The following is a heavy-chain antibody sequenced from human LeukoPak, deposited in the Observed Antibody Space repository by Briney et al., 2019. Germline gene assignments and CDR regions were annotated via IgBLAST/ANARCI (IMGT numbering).Heavy chain of an antibody. CDR1: GGSINNYY. J-gene: IGHJ4*02. V-gene: IGHV4-59*01. CDR2: IYYTGTA. Sequence: PSETLSLTCSVSGGSINNYYWSWIRQPPGKGLEWVGFIYYTGTANYHPSLKNRVTMSVDTSKNQFSLKLRSVTAADTAVYYCARMYSNYFDYWGQGTLVTVSS. D-gene: IGHD4-11*01. CDR3: ARMYSNYFDY.